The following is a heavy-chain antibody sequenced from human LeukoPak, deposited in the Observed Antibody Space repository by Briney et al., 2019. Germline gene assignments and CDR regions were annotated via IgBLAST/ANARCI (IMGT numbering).Heavy chain of an antibody. Sequence: GGSLRLSCAASGFTFSSYAMHWVRQAPGKGLEWVAVISYDGSNKYYADSVKGRFTISRDNSKNTLYLQMNSLRAEDTAVYYCAKDKDIVVVPAASDGMDVWGQGTTVTVSS. CDR3: AKDKDIVVVPAASDGMDV. D-gene: IGHD2-2*01. CDR1: GFTFSSYA. J-gene: IGHJ6*02. V-gene: IGHV3-30*04. CDR2: ISYDGSNK.